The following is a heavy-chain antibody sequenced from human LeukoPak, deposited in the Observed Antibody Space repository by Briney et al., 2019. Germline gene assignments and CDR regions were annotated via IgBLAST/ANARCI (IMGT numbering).Heavy chain of an antibody. V-gene: IGHV3-48*02. CDR2: ISSSSSTI. CDR3: VRGVGVSRFNYLDP. D-gene: IGHD1-7*01. J-gene: IGHJ5*02. Sequence: GGSLRLSCAASGFTFSSYGMNWVRQAPGKGLEWVSYISSSSSTIYYADSVKGRFTISRDNSKNTLYLQMNSLRDDDTAVYYCVRGVGVSRFNYLDPWGQGTLVIVSS. CDR1: GFTFSSYG.